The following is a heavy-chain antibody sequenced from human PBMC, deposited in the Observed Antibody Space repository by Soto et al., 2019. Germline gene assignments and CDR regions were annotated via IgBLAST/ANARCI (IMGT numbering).Heavy chain of an antibody. CDR1: GFTFSSYA. Sequence: EVQLLESGGGLVQPGGSLRLSCAASGFTFSSYAMSWVRQAPGKGLEWVSAISGSGGSTYYADSVKGRFTISRDNSKNTLYLQMNSLRAEDTAVYYCAKIYDSSGYYYWEDAFDIWGQGTMVTVSS. J-gene: IGHJ3*02. CDR2: ISGSGGST. D-gene: IGHD3-22*01. CDR3: AKIYDSSGYYYWEDAFDI. V-gene: IGHV3-23*01.